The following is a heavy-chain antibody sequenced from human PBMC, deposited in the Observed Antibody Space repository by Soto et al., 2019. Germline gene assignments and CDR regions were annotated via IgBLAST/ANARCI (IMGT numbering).Heavy chain of an antibody. Sequence: PAGSLRLSCAASGFSFRTTWMAWVRQAPGKGLEWVGRIKSKSAGETTDYADPVKGRFTISRDDSKDTLYLHMDSLETGDTAVYYCSTGSPFSGSGFDYWGQGTLVTVSP. CDR1: GFSFRTTW. D-gene: IGHD1-26*01. CDR2: IKSKSAGETT. J-gene: IGHJ4*02. CDR3: STGSPFSGSGFDY. V-gene: IGHV3-15*05.